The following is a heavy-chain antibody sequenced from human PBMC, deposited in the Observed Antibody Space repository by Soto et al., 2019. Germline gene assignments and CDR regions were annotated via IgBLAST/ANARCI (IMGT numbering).Heavy chain of an antibody. V-gene: IGHV6-1*01. Sequence: PLQTLSLTCVISGDSVSSSSVACNWVRQSPSKSLEWLGSTYYRSRWYSDFAVSVRGRIVINADTSKNQFSLQLNSVTPEDTAVYFCARSEEDSDYYYYGLDVWGQGPTVTVSS. CDR3: ARSEEDSDYYYYGLDV. CDR2: TYYRSRWYS. CDR1: GDSVSSSSVA. J-gene: IGHJ6*02. D-gene: IGHD2-15*01.